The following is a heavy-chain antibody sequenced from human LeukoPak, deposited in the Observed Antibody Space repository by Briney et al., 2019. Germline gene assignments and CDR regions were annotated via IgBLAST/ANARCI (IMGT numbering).Heavy chain of an antibody. D-gene: IGHD3-22*01. Sequence: GGSLRLSCAASGFTFSSYGMHWVRQAPGKGLEWVAVIWYDGSNKYYADSVKGRFTISRDNPKNTLYLQMNSLRAEDTAVYYCAKELKTYYYDSSIDAFDIWGQGTMVTVSS. V-gene: IGHV3-33*06. CDR3: AKELKTYYYDSSIDAFDI. J-gene: IGHJ3*02. CDR1: GFTFSSYG. CDR2: IWYDGSNK.